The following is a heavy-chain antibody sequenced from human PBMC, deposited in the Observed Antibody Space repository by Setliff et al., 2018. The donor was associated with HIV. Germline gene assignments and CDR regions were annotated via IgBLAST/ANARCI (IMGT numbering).Heavy chain of an antibody. CDR3: VRPVREPVD. CDR1: GFSFSSWC. CDR2: ISGSSSTT. Sequence: GGSLRLSCAASGFSFSSWCMNWVRQAPGKGLEWISYISGSSSTTYYADSVKGRFTVSRDNAKNSLYLQMSSLRAEDTAMYYCVRPVREPVDWGRGTLVTVSS. V-gene: IGHV3-48*01. D-gene: IGHD6-19*01. J-gene: IGHJ4*02.